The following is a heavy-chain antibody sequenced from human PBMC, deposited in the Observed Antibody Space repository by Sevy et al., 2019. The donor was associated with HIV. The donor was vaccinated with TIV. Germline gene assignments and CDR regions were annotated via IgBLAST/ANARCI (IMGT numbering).Heavy chain of an antibody. V-gene: IGHV3-33*01. D-gene: IGHD3-10*01. CDR1: GFTFSSYG. Sequence: GGSLRLSCAASGFTFSSYGMHWVRQAPGKGLEWVAVIWYDGSNKYYVDSVKGRFTISRDNSKNTLYLQMNSLRAEDTAVYYCARSYYYGSGSYWGGYWGQGTLVTVSS. CDR3: ARSYYYGSGSYWGGY. CDR2: IWYDGSNK. J-gene: IGHJ4*02.